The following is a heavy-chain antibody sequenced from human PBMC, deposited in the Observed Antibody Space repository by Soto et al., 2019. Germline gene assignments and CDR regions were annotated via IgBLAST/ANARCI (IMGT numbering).Heavy chain of an antibody. CDR3: ARGQEIGAHFFDS. J-gene: IGHJ4*02. Sequence: GGSRRLSFEASGFTFSGFDMHWVRQPTGKGLEWVPTIVTAGDTYYAVSVKGRFTISRDNAKNSLSLQMNSLRAADTAVYFCARGQEIGAHFFDSWGQGTQVPVSS. CDR2: IVTAGDT. V-gene: IGHV3-13*01. D-gene: IGHD2-15*01. CDR1: GFTFSGFD.